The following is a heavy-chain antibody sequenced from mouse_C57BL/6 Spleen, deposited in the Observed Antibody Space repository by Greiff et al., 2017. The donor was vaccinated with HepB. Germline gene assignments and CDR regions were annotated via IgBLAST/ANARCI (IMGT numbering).Heavy chain of an antibody. J-gene: IGHJ3*01. CDR3: ARSITTVGGFAY. CDR2: IDPSDSYT. CDR1: GYTFTSYW. Sequence: QVQLKQPGAELVMPGASVKLSCKASGYTFTSYWMHWVKQRPGQGLEWIGEIDPSDSYTNYNQKFKGKSTLTVDKSSSTAYMQLSSLTSEDSAVYYCARSITTVGGFAYWGQGTLVTVSA. D-gene: IGHD1-1*01. V-gene: IGHV1-69*01.